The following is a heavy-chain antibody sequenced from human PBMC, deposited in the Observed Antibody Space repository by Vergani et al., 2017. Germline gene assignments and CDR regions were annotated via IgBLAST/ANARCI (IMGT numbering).Heavy chain of an antibody. CDR1: GGSISSGGYY. V-gene: IGHV4-31*03. CDR3: AREYSSSSGPDYYYYYYMDV. J-gene: IGHJ6*03. D-gene: IGHD6-6*01. CDR2: IYYSGST. Sequence: QLQLQESGPGLVKPSQTLSLTCTVSGGSISSGGYYWSWIRQHPGKGLEWIGYIYYSGSTYYNPSLKSRVTISVDTSKNQFSLKLSSVTAADTAVYYCAREYSSSSGPDYYYYYYMDVWGKGTTVTVSS.